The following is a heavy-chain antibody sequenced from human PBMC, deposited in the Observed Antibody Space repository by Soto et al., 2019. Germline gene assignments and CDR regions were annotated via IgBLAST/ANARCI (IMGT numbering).Heavy chain of an antibody. CDR3: ARGYYGDYVTGGVGY. CDR1: GGSISSGGYY. Sequence: QVQLQESGPGLVKPSQTLSLTCTVSGGSISSGGYYWSWIRQHPGKGLEWIGYIYYSGSTYYNPSLKSRLTISVDTSKNQFSLKLSSVTAADTAVYYCARGYYGDYVTGGVGYWGQGTLVTVSS. CDR2: IYYSGST. J-gene: IGHJ4*02. V-gene: IGHV4-31*03. D-gene: IGHD4-17*01.